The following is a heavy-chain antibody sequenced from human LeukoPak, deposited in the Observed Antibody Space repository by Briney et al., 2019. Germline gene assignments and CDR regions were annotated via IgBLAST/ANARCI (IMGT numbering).Heavy chain of an antibody. V-gene: IGHV1-2*02. CDR2: INPNSGGT. J-gene: IGHJ4*02. CDR1: GYTFTGYY. D-gene: IGHD5/OR15-5a*01. Sequence: ASVKVSCKASGYTFTGYYMHWVRQAPGQGLEWMGWINPNSGGTNYAQKFQGRVTMTRDTSISAVYMELSRLRSDDTAVYYCARDGTGVNNLVRYWGQGTLVTVSS. CDR3: ARDGTGVNNLVRY.